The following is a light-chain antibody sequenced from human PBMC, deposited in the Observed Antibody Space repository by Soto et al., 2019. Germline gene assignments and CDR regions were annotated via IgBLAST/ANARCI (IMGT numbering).Light chain of an antibody. Sequence: IQMTQSPSTLSAYIEDIATITCLAIQSISISFAFYQQKPGKAPKRLIYDASTLQSGVPSRYSGSGSGTEVTLNISKLQPDDFATYYFQQYESYSPWTFGQ. CDR3: QQYESYSPWT. J-gene: IGKJ1*01. CDR2: DAS. CDR1: QSISIS. V-gene: IGKV1-5*01.